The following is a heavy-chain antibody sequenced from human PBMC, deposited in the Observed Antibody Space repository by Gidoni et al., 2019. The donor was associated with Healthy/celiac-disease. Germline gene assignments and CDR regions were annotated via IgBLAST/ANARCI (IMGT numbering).Heavy chain of an antibody. CDR3: ANPTVTTFGYMDV. V-gene: IGHV3-23*01. CDR1: GFTFSSYA. CDR2: ISGSGGST. Sequence: EVQLLESGGGLVQPGGSLSLSCAASGFTFSSYAMSWVRQAPGKGLEWVSAISGSGGSTYYADSVKGRFTISRDNSKNTLYLQMNSLRAEDTAVYYCANPTVTTFGYMDVWGKGTTVTVSS. D-gene: IGHD4-4*01. J-gene: IGHJ6*03.